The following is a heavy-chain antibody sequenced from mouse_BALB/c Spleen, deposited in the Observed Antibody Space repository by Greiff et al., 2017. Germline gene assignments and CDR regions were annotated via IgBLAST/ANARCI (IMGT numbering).Heavy chain of an antibody. CDR3: ARSNYYNFYWYFDV. D-gene: IGHD2-1*01. CDR2: IDPANGNT. Sequence: VQLQQSGAELVKPGASVKLSCTASGFNIKDTYMHWVKQRPEQGLEWIGRIDPANGNTKYDPKFQGKATITADTSSNTAYLQLSSLTSEDTAVYYCARSNYYNFYWYFDVWGAGTTVTVSS. V-gene: IGHV14-3*02. J-gene: IGHJ1*01. CDR1: GFNIKDTY.